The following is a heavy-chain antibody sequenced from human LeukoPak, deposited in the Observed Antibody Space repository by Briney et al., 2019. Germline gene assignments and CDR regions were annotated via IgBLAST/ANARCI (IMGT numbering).Heavy chain of an antibody. CDR1: GFTFSNSA. D-gene: IGHD6-13*01. Sequence: GGSLRLSCAASGFTFSNSALSWVRQAPGKGLEWVATITGSGDNTYSANSVKGRFTISRDNSKNTLYLQMNSLRAEDTAKYYCATLRGQQPFFYYFDYWGQGTLVTVSS. J-gene: IGHJ4*02. CDR2: ITGSGDNT. CDR3: ATLRGQQPFFYYFDY. V-gene: IGHV3-23*01.